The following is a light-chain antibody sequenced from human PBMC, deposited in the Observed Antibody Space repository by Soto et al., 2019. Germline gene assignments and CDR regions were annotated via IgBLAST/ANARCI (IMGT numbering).Light chain of an antibody. V-gene: IGLV1-40*01. Sequence: QSVLTQPPSVSGAPGQRVTISCIGSSSNIGAGYDVHWYQQLPGTAPKLLIYGNSNRPSGVPDRFSGSKSGTSASLAITGLQAEDEGDYYCQSYDSSLSGVVFGGGTKLTVL. J-gene: IGLJ2*01. CDR2: GNS. CDR3: QSYDSSLSGVV. CDR1: SSNIGAGYD.